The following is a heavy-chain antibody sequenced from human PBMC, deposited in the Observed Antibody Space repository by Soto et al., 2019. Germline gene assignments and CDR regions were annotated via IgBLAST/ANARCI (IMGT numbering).Heavy chain of an antibody. CDR3: ARDLNYYDSSGYSGV. Sequence: ASVKVSCKASGYTFTSYGISWVRQAPGQGLEWMGWISAYNGNTNYAQKLQGRVTMTTDTSTSTAYMELRSLRSDDTAVYYRARDLNYYDSSGYSGVWGQGTTVTVSS. V-gene: IGHV1-18*04. D-gene: IGHD3-22*01. CDR1: GYTFTSYG. J-gene: IGHJ6*02. CDR2: ISAYNGNT.